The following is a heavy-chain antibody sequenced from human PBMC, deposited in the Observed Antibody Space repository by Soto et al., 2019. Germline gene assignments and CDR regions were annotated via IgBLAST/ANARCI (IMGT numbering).Heavy chain of an antibody. J-gene: IGHJ4*02. Sequence: SGPTLVNPTQTLTLTCTFSAFSLSTNGVGVGWIRQPPGKPLEWLAVIYWNEDKRYSRSLKSRLSITKDTSKNQVVLTMTTMDPVDTATYYCVHTVMVHTITGGYYFDYWGPGILVTVS. D-gene: IGHD2-8*01. CDR1: AFSLSTNGVG. V-gene: IGHV2-5*01. CDR3: VHTVMVHTITGGYYFDY. CDR2: IYWNEDK.